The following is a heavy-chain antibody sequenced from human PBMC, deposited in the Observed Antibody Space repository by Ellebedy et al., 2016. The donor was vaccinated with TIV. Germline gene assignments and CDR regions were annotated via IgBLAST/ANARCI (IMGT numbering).Heavy chain of an antibody. CDR3: ARGTFSIAARRNWFNP. D-gene: IGHD6-6*01. Sequence: SETLSLXCAVYGGSFSGYYCSWIRQPPGKGLEWIGEINHSGSTNYNPSLKSRVTISVDTSKNQFSLKLSSVSAADTAVYYCARGTFSIAARRNWFNPWGQGTLVTVSS. CDR2: INHSGST. CDR1: GGSFSGYY. J-gene: IGHJ5*02. V-gene: IGHV4-34*01.